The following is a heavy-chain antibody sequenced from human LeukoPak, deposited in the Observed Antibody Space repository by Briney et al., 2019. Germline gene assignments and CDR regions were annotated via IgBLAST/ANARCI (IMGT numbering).Heavy chain of an antibody. D-gene: IGHD1-26*01. CDR2: IYTSGST. CDR1: GGSISSGSYY. J-gene: IGHJ6*03. Sequence: PSETLSLTCTVSGGSISSGSYYWSWIRQPAGKGLEWIGRIYTSGSTNYNPSLKSRVTISVDTSKNQFSLKLSSVTAADTAVYYCARVMGEGVGATYYYYYYMDVWGKGTTVTVSS. V-gene: IGHV4-61*02. CDR3: ARVMGEGVGATYYYYYYMDV.